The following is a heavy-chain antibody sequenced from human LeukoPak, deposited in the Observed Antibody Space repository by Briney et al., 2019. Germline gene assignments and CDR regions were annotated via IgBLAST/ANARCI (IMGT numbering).Heavy chain of an antibody. CDR3: ASRDYADYVGAFDI. CDR2: ISSSSSYI. Sequence: GGSLRLSCAASGFTFSSYSMNWVRQAPGKGLEWVSSISSSSSYIYYADSVKGRFTISRDNAKNSLYLQMNSLRAEDTAVYYCASRDYADYVGAFDIWGQGTMVTVSS. J-gene: IGHJ3*02. CDR1: GFTFSSYS. V-gene: IGHV3-21*01. D-gene: IGHD4-17*01.